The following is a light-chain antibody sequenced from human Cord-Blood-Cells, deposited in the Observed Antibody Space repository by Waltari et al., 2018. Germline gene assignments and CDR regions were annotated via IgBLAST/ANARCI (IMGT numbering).Light chain of an antibody. V-gene: IGLV1-40*01. CDR3: QSYDSSLSGSV. CDR2: GNS. J-gene: IGLJ2*01. CDR1: RSNIGAGYA. Sequence: QSVLPQPPSVSGAPGQRVTISCPGSRSNIGAGYAVHWYQQLPGTAPKLLIYGNSNRPSGVPDRFSGSKSGTSASLAITGLQAEDEADYYCQSYDSSLSGSVFGGGTKLTVL.